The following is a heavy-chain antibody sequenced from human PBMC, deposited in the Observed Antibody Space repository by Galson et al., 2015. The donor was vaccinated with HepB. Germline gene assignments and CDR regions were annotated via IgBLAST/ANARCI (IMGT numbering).Heavy chain of an antibody. CDR1: GYTFTSYA. V-gene: IGHV7-4-1*02. Sequence: SVKVSCKASGYTFTSYAMNWVRQAPGQGLEWMGWINTNTGNPTYAQGFTGRFVFSLDTSVSTAYLQISSLKAEDTAVYYCARAFTYYDFWSGYPSSYYYYYYMDVWGKGTTVTVSS. CDR3: ARAFTYYDFWSGYPSSYYYYYYMDV. J-gene: IGHJ6*03. D-gene: IGHD3-3*01. CDR2: INTNTGNP.